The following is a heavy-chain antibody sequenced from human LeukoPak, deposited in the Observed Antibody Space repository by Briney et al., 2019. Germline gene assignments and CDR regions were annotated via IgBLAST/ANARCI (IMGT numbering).Heavy chain of an antibody. Sequence: PGGSLRLSCAAYGFTFSSYAMSWVRQAPGKGLEWVSVISGSGGSTYYADSVKGRFTISRDNSKNTLYLQMNTLRAEDTAVYYCAKGDTGIIRRYYFDYWGQGTLVTVSS. J-gene: IGHJ4*02. D-gene: IGHD5-18*01. V-gene: IGHV3-23*01. CDR1: GFTFSSYA. CDR3: AKGDTGIIRRYYFDY. CDR2: ISGSGGST.